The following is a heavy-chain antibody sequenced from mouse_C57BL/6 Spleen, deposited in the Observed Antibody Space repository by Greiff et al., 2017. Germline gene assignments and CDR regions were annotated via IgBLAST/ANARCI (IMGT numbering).Heavy chain of an antibody. CDR2: ISDGGSYT. V-gene: IGHV5-4*01. Sequence: DVMLVESGGGLVKPGGSLKLSCAASGFTFSSYAMSWVRQTPEKRLEWVATISDGGSYTYYPDNVKGRFTISRDNAKNNLYLQMSHLKSEDTAMYYCARDQGVAYWGQGTLVTVSA. CDR1: GFTFSSYA. J-gene: IGHJ3*01. D-gene: IGHD3-2*02. CDR3: ARDQGVAY.